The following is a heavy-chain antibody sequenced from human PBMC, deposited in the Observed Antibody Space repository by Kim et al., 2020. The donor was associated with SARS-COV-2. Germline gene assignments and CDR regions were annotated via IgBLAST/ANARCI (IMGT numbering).Heavy chain of an antibody. CDR3: ARDLVPAAMLYYYYGMDV. J-gene: IGHJ6*02. CDR1: VFTFSSYS. V-gene: IGHV3-21*01. Sequence: GGSLRLSCAASVFTFSSYSMNWVRQAPGKGLEWVSSISSSSSYIYYADSVKGRFTISRDNAKNSLYLQMNSLRAEDTAVYYCARDLVPAAMLYYYYGMDVWGQGTTVTVSS. CDR2: ISSSSSYI. D-gene: IGHD2-2*01.